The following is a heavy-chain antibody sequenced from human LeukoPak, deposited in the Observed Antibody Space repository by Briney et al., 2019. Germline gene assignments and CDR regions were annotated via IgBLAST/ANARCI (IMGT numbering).Heavy chain of an antibody. V-gene: IGHV3-7*01. J-gene: IGHJ6*03. CDR3: ARGRNCTGTSCSISFYYYMDV. CDR2: IKQDGSEK. CDR1: GFTFSVYW. Sequence: GGSLRLSCAASGFTFSVYWMTWVRQAPGKGLEWVANIKQDGSEKYYMDSVKGRFTISRDNAKISLYLQVNSLRVEDTAVYYCARGRNCTGTSCSISFYYYMDVWGKGTTVTVSS. D-gene: IGHD2-2*01.